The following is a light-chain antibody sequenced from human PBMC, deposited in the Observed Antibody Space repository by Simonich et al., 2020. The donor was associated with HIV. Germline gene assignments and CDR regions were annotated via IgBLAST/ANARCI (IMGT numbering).Light chain of an antibody. CDR1: SSDVGGYNS. V-gene: IGLV2-14*03. J-gene: IGLJ2*01. Sequence: QSALTQPASVSGSPGQSITISCPGTSSDVGGYNSVSWYQQPPGKAPKLMIYYVSNRPSGVSSRFSGSKSGNTASLTISGLQAEDEADYHCSSYTSSSTVVFGGGTKVTVL. CDR3: SSYTSSSTVV. CDR2: YVS.